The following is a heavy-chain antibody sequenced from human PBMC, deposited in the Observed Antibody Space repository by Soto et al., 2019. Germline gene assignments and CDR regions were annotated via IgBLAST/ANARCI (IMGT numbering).Heavy chain of an antibody. Sequence: QVQLQQWGAGLLKPSETLSLTCAVYGGSFSGYYWSWIRQPPGKGLEWIGEINHSGSTNYNPSLKSRVTISVDTSKNQFSLKLSSVTAADTAVYYCARALAAAGYPTWGQGTLVTVSS. CDR1: GGSFSGYY. D-gene: IGHD6-13*01. CDR3: ARALAAAGYPT. V-gene: IGHV4-34*01. CDR2: INHSGST. J-gene: IGHJ5*02.